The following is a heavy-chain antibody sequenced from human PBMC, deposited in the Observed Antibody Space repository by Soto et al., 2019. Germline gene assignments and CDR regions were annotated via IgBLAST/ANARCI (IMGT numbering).Heavy chain of an antibody. V-gene: IGHV4-4*02. CDR2: IYHSGST. CDR1: GDSITSDKW. J-gene: IGHJ4*02. Sequence: SETLSLTCAVSGDSITSDKWWSWIRQPPGKGLQWIGEIYHSGSTKYNPSLKSRFIISVDKSKNQFSLKLSSVTAADTAVYYCARGETQQQRDYWGQGTRGT. D-gene: IGHD6-13*01. CDR3: ARGETQQQRDY.